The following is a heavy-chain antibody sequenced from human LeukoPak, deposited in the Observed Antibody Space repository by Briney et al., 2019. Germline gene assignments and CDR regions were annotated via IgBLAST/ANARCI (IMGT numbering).Heavy chain of an antibody. J-gene: IGHJ4*02. CDR3: ARDSMLLGFGE. D-gene: IGHD3-10*01. Sequence: PGGSLRLSCAASGFTFSSYWMSWVRQAPGKGLEWVAKIKQDGSEKYYVDSVKGRFTISRDNAKNSLYLQMNSLRAENTAVYYCARDSMLLGFGEGGQGTLVTVSS. CDR1: GFTFSSYW. CDR2: IKQDGSEK. V-gene: IGHV3-7*03.